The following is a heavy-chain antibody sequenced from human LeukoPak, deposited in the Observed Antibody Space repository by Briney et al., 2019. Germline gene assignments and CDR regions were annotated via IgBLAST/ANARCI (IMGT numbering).Heavy chain of an antibody. J-gene: IGHJ4*02. CDR2: IYTGDNT. CDR3: ARPRYGDYVESPLDY. Sequence: GGSLRLSCAASGFTVSSNYMNWVRQAPGKGLEWVSMIYTGDNTFYTDSVKGRFTISRDNSKNTLDLQMNSLRAEDTAVYYCARPRYGDYVESPLDYWGQGTLVTVSS. D-gene: IGHD4-17*01. V-gene: IGHV3-66*04. CDR1: GFTVSSNY.